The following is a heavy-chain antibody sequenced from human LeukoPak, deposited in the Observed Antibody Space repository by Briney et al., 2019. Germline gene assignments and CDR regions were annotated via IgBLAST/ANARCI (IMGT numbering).Heavy chain of an antibody. V-gene: IGHV3-30*02. CDR3: AKDGAFLRPWENPITYYFDY. Sequence: PGGSLRLSCAASGFTFSSYGMHWVRQAPGKGLEWVAVIWYGGSNKYYADSVKGRFTIFRDNSKNTLYLQMNSLRAEDTAVYYCAKDGAFLRPWENPITYYFDYWGQGTLVTVSS. CDR2: IWYGGSNK. CDR1: GFTFSSYG. D-gene: IGHD1-26*01. J-gene: IGHJ4*02.